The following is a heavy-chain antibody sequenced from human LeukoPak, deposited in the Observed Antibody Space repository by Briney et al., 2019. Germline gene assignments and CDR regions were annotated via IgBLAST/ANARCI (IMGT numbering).Heavy chain of an antibody. D-gene: IGHD3-10*01. CDR1: GYTFTSYY. Sequence: GASVKVSCKASGYTFTSYYMHWVRQAPGQGLEWMGAINSGDGGTTLPQKFQGRVTLTRDTSTSTLYMELSSLRSEDTAIYYCAREWGPGSLWYFDFWGQGTLVTVSS. CDR2: INSGDGGT. J-gene: IGHJ4*02. V-gene: IGHV1-46*01. CDR3: AREWGPGSLWYFDF.